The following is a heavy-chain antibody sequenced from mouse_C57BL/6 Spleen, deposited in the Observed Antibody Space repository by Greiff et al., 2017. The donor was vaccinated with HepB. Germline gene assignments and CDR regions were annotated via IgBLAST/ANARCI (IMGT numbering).Heavy chain of an antibody. D-gene: IGHD1-1*01. CDR2: INPSNGGT. V-gene: IGHV1-53*01. CDR3: ARAVLERGLH. J-gene: IGHJ2*01. Sequence: QVQLQQPGTELVKPGASVKLSCKASGYTFTSYWMHWVKQRPGQGLEWVGNINPSNGGTNYNEKVKSKATLPVDKSSSPAYMPLSSLTSEDAAVYYCARAVLERGLHGGQGTTLIVSS. CDR1: GYTFTSYW.